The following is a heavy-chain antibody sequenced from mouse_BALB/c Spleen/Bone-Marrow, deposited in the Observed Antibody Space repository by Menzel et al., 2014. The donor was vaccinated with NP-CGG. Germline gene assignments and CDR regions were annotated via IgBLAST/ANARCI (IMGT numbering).Heavy chain of an antibody. V-gene: IGHV1S130*01. CDR3: ARGGYGNYYFDY. CDR2: IHPNSGNT. D-gene: IGHD2-1*01. CDR1: GYTFTSSW. Sequence: QVQLQQSGSVLVRPGASVKLSCKASGYTFTSSWMHWAKQRPGQGLEWIGEIHPNSGNTNYNEKFKGKATLTVDTSSSTAYVDLSSLTSEDSAVYYCARGGYGNYYFDYWGQGTILTVSS. J-gene: IGHJ2*01.